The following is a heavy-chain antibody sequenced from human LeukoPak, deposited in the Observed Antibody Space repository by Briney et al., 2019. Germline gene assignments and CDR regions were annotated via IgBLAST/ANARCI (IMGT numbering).Heavy chain of an antibody. J-gene: IGHJ6*02. Sequence: PGGSLRLSCAVSGFSFNDYAMHWVRQAPGKGLEWVSGINWNSGSIGYADSVKGRFTISRDNAKNSLYLQMNSLRAEDTAVYYCARGGVGLVIIPGWEYDYYGMDVWGQGTTVTVSS. CDR1: GFSFNDYA. D-gene: IGHD3/OR15-3a*01. V-gene: IGHV3-9*01. CDR2: INWNSGSI. CDR3: ARGGVGLVIIPGWEYDYYGMDV.